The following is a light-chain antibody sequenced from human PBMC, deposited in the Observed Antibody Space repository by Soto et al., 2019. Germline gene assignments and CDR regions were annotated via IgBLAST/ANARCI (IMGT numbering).Light chain of an antibody. CDR3: QQYNNWPPWT. CDR1: QSISSY. CDR2: AGS. V-gene: IGKV1-39*01. Sequence: DIQITQSAASLSVSVGDRVTISCRASQSISSYLDWYQQKPGKAPKLLIYAGSSLQSGVPSRFSGSGSGTDFTLTISSLQSEDFAVYYCQQYNNWPPWTFGQGTKVDI. J-gene: IGKJ1*01.